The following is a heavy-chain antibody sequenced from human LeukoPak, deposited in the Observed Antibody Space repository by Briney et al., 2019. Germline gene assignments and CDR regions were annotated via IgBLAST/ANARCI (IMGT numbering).Heavy chain of an antibody. CDR1: GFTFGAYA. V-gene: IGHV3-23*01. CDR3: AKQLGYCSDGSCYFPY. J-gene: IGHJ4*02. Sequence: GGSLRLSCAASGFTFGAYAMSWVRQAPGKGLEWVSAISNNGGYTYYADSVQGRFTISRDNSKSTLCLQMNSLRAEDTAVYYCAKQLGYCSDGSCYFPYWGQGTLVTVSS. D-gene: IGHD2-15*01. CDR2: ISNNGGYT.